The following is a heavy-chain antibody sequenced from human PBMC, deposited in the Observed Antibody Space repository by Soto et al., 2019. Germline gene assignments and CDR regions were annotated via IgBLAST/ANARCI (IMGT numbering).Heavy chain of an antibody. J-gene: IGHJ6*02. CDR1: EDSFTRYV. V-gene: IGHV1-3*01. CDR2: INAGNGNT. Sequence: GASVKFYCKASEDSFTRYVIHWVRQAPGQRLEWMGWINAGNGNTKYSQNFQGRVTITRDASASTAYMELSSLRSQGTAVYYCATSTIDTSTWKQYFYGMDVWGQGSTVTVSS. D-gene: IGHD6-13*01. CDR3: ATSTIDTSTWKQYFYGMDV.